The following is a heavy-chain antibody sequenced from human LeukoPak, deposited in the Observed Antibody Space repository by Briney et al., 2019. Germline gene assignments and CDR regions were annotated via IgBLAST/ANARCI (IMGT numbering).Heavy chain of an antibody. D-gene: IGHD6-13*01. J-gene: IGHJ4*02. Sequence: SETLSLTCTVSGYPISGGYFWGWIRQPPGKGLEWIASIYHSGSTYYNPSLKSRLTISVDTSKNQFSLKLSSVTAADTAVYYCARGAATGYSSSWLDYWGQGTLVTVSS. CDR2: IYHSGST. V-gene: IGHV4-38-2*02. CDR3: ARGAATGYSSSWLDY. CDR1: GYPISGGYF.